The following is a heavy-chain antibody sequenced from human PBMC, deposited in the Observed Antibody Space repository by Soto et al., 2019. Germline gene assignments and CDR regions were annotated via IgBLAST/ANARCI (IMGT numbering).Heavy chain of an antibody. CDR2: INAGNGNT. CDR1: GYTFTSYA. J-gene: IGHJ4*02. V-gene: IGHV1-3*01. Sequence: ASVKVSCKASGYTFTSYAMHWVRQAPGQRLEWMGWINAGNGNTKYSQKFQGRVTITRDTSASTAYMELSSLRSEDTAVYYCARDSLYYYDSSGYYQYYFDYWGQGTLVTVSS. D-gene: IGHD3-22*01. CDR3: ARDSLYYYDSSGYYQYYFDY.